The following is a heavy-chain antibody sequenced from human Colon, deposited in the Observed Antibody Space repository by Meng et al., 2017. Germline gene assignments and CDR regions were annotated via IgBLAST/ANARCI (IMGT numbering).Heavy chain of an antibody. J-gene: IGHJ4*02. V-gene: IGHV4-4*02. CDR1: GGSISTTNW. D-gene: IGHD2-2*01. CDR2: IYQTGST. CDR3: ATSGCTSSTNCHAPLR. Sequence: QGRLRGSGPGLVRPSGTLSLTCAVSGGSISTTNWWSWVRQPPGKGLEWIGEIYQTGSTNYNSSLNSRVTISLDKPKNQFSLRMNSVTAADTAVYYCATSGCTSSTNCHAPLRWGQGTLVTVSS.